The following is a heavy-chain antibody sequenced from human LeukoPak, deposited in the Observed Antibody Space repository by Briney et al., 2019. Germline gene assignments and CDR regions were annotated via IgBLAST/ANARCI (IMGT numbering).Heavy chain of an antibody. Sequence: GGSLRLSCAASGFTFSSYAMHWVRQAPGKGLEWVAVISYDGSNKYYADSVKGRFTISRDNSKNTLYLRMNSLRAEDTAVYYCARDRLVVVISAYYYYYGMDVWGQGTTVTVSS. CDR1: GFTFSSYA. CDR2: ISYDGSNK. D-gene: IGHD3-22*01. V-gene: IGHV3-30-3*01. CDR3: ARDRLVVVISAYYYYYGMDV. J-gene: IGHJ6*02.